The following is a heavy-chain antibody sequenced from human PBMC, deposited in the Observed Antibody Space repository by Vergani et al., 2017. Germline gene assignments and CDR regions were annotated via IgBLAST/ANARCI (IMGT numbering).Heavy chain of an antibody. Sequence: QVQLQESGPGLVKPSQTLSLSCTVSGGSFNSGSYYWSWLRQPAGKRLEWIGRIHTNGVIHYIPSLNSRAPISVDTSRNQISLKLTSVTATDTAIYFCASGNPYVDFDIWGQGTMITVSS. D-gene: IGHD3-16*01. CDR1: GGSFNSGSYY. V-gene: IGHV4-61*02. CDR2: IHTNGVI. J-gene: IGHJ3*02. CDR3: ASGNPYVDFDI.